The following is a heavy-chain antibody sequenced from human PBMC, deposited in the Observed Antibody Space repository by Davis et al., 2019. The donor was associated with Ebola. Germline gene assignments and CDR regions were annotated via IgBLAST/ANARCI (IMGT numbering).Heavy chain of an antibody. V-gene: IGHV4-34*01. J-gene: IGHJ4*02. CDR2: INHSGST. CDR1: GGSFSGYY. CDR3: ARAPSGYDLYFDY. Sequence: GSLRLSCAVYGGSFSGYYWSWIRQPPGKGLEWIGEINHSGSTNYNPSLKSRVTISVDTSKNQFSLKLSSVTAADTAVYCCARAPSGYDLYFDYWGQGTLVTVSS. D-gene: IGHD5-12*01.